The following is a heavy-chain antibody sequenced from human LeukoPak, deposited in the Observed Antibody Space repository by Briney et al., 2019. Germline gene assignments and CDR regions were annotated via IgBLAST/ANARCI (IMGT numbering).Heavy chain of an antibody. CDR1: GFTVSSNS. Sequence: GGSLRLSCTVSGFTVSSNSMSWVRQAPGKGLEWLAFIRYDGTNKYYADSVKGRFTISRDNSQNTVSLQVNNVKTEDTALYYCAKTSLSDGSGHYYYMDVWGKGTTVTVSS. D-gene: IGHD3-3*01. V-gene: IGHV3-30*02. J-gene: IGHJ6*03. CDR3: AKTSLSDGSGHYYYMDV. CDR2: IRYDGTNK.